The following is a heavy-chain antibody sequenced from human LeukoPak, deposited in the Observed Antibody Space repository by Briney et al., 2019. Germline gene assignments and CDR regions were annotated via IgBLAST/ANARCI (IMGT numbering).Heavy chain of an antibody. V-gene: IGHV4-34*01. CDR3: ARAPRIAAAGIFDY. CDR2: INHSGST. Sequence: PSETLSLTCAVYGGSFSGYYWSWIRQPPGKGLEWIGEINHSGSTNYNPSLKSRVTISVDTSKNQFSLKLSTVTAADTAVYYYARAPRIAAAGIFDYWGQGTLVTVSS. CDR1: GGSFSGYY. D-gene: IGHD6-13*01. J-gene: IGHJ4*02.